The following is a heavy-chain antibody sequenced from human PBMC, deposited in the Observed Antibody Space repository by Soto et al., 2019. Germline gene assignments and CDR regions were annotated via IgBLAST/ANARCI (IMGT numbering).Heavy chain of an antibody. CDR1: GGSVSSSSYY. D-gene: IGHD5-12*01. CDR2: IYYSVST. Sequence: SETLSLTCTVSGGSVSSSSYYWGWIRQPPGKGLEWIGSIYYSVSTYYNPSLKSRVTISVDTSKNQFSLRLSSVTAADTAVYYCARRGATWDGTLDYWGQGTLVTVSS. CDR3: ARRGATWDGTLDY. J-gene: IGHJ4*02. V-gene: IGHV4-39*01.